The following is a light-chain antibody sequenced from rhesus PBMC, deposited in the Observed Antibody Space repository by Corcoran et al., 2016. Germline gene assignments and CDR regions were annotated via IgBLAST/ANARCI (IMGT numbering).Light chain of an antibody. CDR3: LQHNSYPFT. J-gene: IGKJ3*01. Sequence: DIQMTQSPSSLSASVGDTVTITCRASQGVSSYLNWFQQKPGKAPRLLICDASTLENGVPSRFSGSGSGTDFTRTSGSLQPEDFAAYYCLQHNSYPFTFGPGTKLDIK. CDR2: DAS. CDR1: QGVSSY. V-gene: IGKV1-28*03.